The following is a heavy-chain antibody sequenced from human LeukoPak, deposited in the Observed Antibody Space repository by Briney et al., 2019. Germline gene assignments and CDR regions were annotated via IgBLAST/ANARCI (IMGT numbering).Heavy chain of an antibody. CDR1: GYIFTGYY. CDR2: INPNSGGT. CDR3: ARVVGATNRLDY. D-gene: IGHD1-26*01. V-gene: IGHV1-2*02. J-gene: IGHJ4*02. Sequence: ASVKVSCKASGYIFTGYYMHWVRQAPGQGLEWMGWINPNSGGTNYAQKFQGRVTMTRDTSISTAYMELSRLRSDDTAVYYCARVVGATNRLDYWAQGTLVTVAS.